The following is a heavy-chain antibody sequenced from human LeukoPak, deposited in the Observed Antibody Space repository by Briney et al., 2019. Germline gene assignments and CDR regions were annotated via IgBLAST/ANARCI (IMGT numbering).Heavy chain of an antibody. CDR2: TSYDGNKK. V-gene: IGHV3-30*03. CDR3: ARDRGGWYKDALDI. J-gene: IGHJ3*02. CDR1: GFTFSSYG. Sequence: GGSLRLSCVASGFTFSSYGMHWVRQAPGKGLEWVAFTSYDGNKKYYPESVEGRFTISRDNSKTTLSLQMDSLRAEDTAIYYCARDRGGWYKDALDIWGQGTMVTVSS. D-gene: IGHD6-19*01.